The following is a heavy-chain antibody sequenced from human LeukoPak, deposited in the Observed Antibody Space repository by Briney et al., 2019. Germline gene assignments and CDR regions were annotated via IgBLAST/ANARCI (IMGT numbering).Heavy chain of an antibody. CDR3: ARLPDFRFCSGGSCHFDP. V-gene: IGHV4-59*08. Sequence: PSETLSLTCSVSSDSISPYYWNWIRQPPGKGLEWIGYISYSGSTDYNPSLKSRVTISLDTSRDQFSLNLTSVTAADTAVYYCARLPDFRFCSGGSCHFDPWGQGTLVAVSS. CDR1: SDSISPYY. D-gene: IGHD2-15*01. J-gene: IGHJ5*02. CDR2: ISYSGST.